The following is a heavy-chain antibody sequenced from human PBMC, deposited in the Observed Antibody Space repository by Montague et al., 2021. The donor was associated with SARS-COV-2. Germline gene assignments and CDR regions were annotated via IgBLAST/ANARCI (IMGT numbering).Heavy chain of an antibody. D-gene: IGHD4-17*01. CDR3: VRDTGSAQAGFDA. Sequence: CAISGDSVGVDAAACSSDEHSSARGPDWLGMTNYRLKWTSDYATSVEGRISIDPDTSKNQFFLHLRSVTPEDTGVYYCVRDTGSAQAGFDAWGQGTLVTVSS. CDR2: TNYRLKWTS. CDR1: GDSVGVDAAA. J-gene: IGHJ4*02. V-gene: IGHV6-1*01.